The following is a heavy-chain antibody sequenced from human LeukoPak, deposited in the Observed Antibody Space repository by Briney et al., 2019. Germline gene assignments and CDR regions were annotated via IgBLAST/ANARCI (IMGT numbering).Heavy chain of an antibody. V-gene: IGHV3-33*06. CDR3: AKPSITMVRGTGWYFDY. D-gene: IGHD3-10*01. J-gene: IGHJ4*02. CDR1: GFTFSSCG. Sequence: GGSLRLSCAASGFTFSSCGMHWVRQAPGKGLEWVAVIWYDGSNKYYADSVKGRFTISRDNSKNTLYLQMNSLRAEDTAVYYCAKPSITMVRGTGWYFDYWGQGTLVTVSS. CDR2: IWYDGSNK.